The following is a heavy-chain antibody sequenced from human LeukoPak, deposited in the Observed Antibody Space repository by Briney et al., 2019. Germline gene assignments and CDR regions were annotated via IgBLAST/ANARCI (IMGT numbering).Heavy chain of an antibody. Sequence: GGSLRLSCASSGFTFSDYYMSWIRQAPGKGLEWVSYISSSGSTIYYADSVKGRFTISRDNAKNSLYLQLNSLRAEDTAVYYCATDEDIVVVVADTGAFDIWGQGTMVTVSS. CDR2: ISSSGSTI. J-gene: IGHJ3*02. V-gene: IGHV3-11*04. CDR3: ATDEDIVVVVADTGAFDI. CDR1: GFTFSDYY. D-gene: IGHD2-15*01.